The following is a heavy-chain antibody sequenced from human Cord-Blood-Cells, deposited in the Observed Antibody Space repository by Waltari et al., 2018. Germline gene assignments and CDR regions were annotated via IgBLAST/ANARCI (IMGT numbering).Heavy chain of an antibody. CDR2: IRSKANSYAT. CDR1: GFTFSGSA. J-gene: IGHJ2*01. D-gene: IGHD7-27*01. Sequence: EVQLVESGGGLVQPGGSLKLSCAASGFTFSGSAIHWVRQASGKGLEWVGRIRSKANSYATAYAASVKGRFTISRDDSKNTAYLQMNSLKTEDTAVYYCTRSLTGDWYFDLWGRGTLVTVSS. V-gene: IGHV3-73*02. CDR3: TRSLTGDWYFDL.